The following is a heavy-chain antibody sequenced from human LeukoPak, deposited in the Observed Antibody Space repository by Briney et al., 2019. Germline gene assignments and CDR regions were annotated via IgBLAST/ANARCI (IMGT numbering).Heavy chain of an antibody. CDR3: ARPYSSGWYRDWFDP. CDR2: INHSGST. J-gene: IGHJ5*02. D-gene: IGHD6-19*01. CDR1: GGSFSGYY. Sequence: SETLSLTCAVYGGSFSGYYWSWIRQPPGKGLEWIGEINHSGSTNYNPSLKSRVTISVDTSKNQFSLKLSSVTAADTAVYYCARPYSSGWYRDWFDPWGQGTLVTVSS. V-gene: IGHV4-34*01.